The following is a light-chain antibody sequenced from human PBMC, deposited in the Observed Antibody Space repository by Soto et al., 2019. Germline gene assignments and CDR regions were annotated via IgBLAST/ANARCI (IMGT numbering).Light chain of an antibody. CDR1: QAIRND. CDR3: QQSYSVPLT. V-gene: IGKV1-6*01. Sequence: IQKTQSPSSLSASVGDRVTITCRASQAIRNDLGWYQQKPAKAPKRLIYGASILQDGVPSRFSGSGSGTDYTLTISGLQTEDFATYFCQQSYSVPLTFGGGTKVDIK. J-gene: IGKJ4*01. CDR2: GAS.